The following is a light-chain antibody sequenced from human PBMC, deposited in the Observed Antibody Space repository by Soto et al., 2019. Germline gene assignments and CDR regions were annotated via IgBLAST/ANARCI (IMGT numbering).Light chain of an antibody. CDR1: SSDVGAYNY. J-gene: IGLJ3*02. CDR2: EVT. Sequence: QSALTQPASVSGSPGQSITISCTGTSSDVGAYNYVSWYRQHPGKAPKLMIYEVTNRTSGVSNRFSGSKSGSTASLTISGLQAEDEDDYYCSSYTSSSTLVFGGGTKLTVL. CDR3: SSYTSSSTLV. V-gene: IGLV2-14*01.